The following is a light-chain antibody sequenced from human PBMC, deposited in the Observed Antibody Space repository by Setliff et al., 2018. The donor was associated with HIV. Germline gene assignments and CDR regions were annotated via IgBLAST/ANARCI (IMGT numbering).Light chain of an antibody. J-gene: IGLJ1*01. V-gene: IGLV2-14*01. CDR3: SSYAITNTLP. CDR2: EVR. Sequence: ALTQPASVSGSPGQSITISCTGTSSDVGGYSHVSWYQQHPGKAPKLIIYEVRNRPSGVSNRFSGSKSGNTASLTISGLQAEDEADYYCSSYAITNTLPFGTGAKVTV. CDR1: SSDVGGYSH.